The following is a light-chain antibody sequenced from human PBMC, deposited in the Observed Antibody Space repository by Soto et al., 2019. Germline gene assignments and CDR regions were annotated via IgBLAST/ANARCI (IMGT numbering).Light chain of an antibody. J-gene: IGKJ1*01. V-gene: IGKV3-15*01. CDR3: QQYNDWPRT. CDR1: QSVSSN. CDR2: SAV. Sequence: EIMMTQSPATLSVSPGERATLSCRASQSVSSNLAWYQQRPGQAPRLLIYSAVMRVTGIPGRFSGSGSGTEFPLTISSLQSEDFAVYYCQQYNDWPRTFGQGTKVEIK.